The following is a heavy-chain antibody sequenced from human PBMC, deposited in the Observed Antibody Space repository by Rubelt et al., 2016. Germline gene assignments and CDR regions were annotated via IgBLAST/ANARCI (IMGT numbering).Heavy chain of an antibody. Sequence: LGGMGRINPNSGGTNYAQKFQGRVTMTWDTSISTAYMELSRLRSDDTAVYYCASVGARRFDYWGQGTLVTVSS. D-gene: IGHD1-26*01. V-gene: IGHV1-2*06. J-gene: IGHJ4*02. CDR3: ASVGARRFDY. CDR2: INPNSGGT.